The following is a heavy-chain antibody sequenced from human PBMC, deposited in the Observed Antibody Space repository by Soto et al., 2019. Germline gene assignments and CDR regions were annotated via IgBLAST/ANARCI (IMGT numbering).Heavy chain of an antibody. D-gene: IGHD5-18*01. CDR1: GGSFSGYY. CDR2: INHSGST. Sequence: QVQLQQWGAGLLKPSETLSLTCAVYGGSFSGYYWSWIRQPPGKGLEWIGEINHSGSTNYNPSLKSRVTISVDTSKTQFSLKLSSVTAADTAVYYCARVAWGTAMDDYWGQGTLVTVSS. CDR3: ARVAWGTAMDDY. V-gene: IGHV4-34*01. J-gene: IGHJ4*02.